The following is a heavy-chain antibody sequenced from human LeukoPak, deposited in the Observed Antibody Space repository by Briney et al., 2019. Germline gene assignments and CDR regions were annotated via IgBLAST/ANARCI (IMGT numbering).Heavy chain of an antibody. CDR1: GFTFSSYS. J-gene: IGHJ4*02. CDR2: ISSSSSYI. D-gene: IGHD6-19*01. V-gene: IGHV3-21*01. Sequence: GGSLRLSCAASGFTFSSYSMNWVRQAPGKGLEWVSSISSSSSYIYYADSVKGRFTISRDNAKNSLYLQMNSLRAEDTAVYYCARVAAQGSGRVLDYWGQGTLVTVSS. CDR3: ARVAAQGSGRVLDY.